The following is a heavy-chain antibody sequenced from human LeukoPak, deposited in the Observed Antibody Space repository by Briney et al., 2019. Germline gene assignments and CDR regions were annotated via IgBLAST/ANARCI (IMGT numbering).Heavy chain of an antibody. J-gene: IGHJ4*02. CDR3: ARRQSSTYYYDSSGYSD. Sequence: GASVKVSCKASGGTFSSYAISWVRQAPGQGLEWMGGIIPIFGTVNYAQKFQGRVTITTDESTSTAYMELSSLRSEDTAVYYCARRQSSTYYYDSSGYSDWGQGTLVTVSS. D-gene: IGHD3-22*01. V-gene: IGHV1-69*05. CDR1: GGTFSSYA. CDR2: IIPIFGTV.